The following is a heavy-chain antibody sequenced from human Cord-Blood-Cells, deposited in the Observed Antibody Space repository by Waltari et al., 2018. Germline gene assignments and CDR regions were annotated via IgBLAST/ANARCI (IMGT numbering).Heavy chain of an antibody. J-gene: IGHJ4*02. V-gene: IGHV1-69*01. Sequence: QVQLVQSGAEVKKPGSSVKASCKASGGIFSSYAISWVRQAPGQGLEWMGGIIPIFGTANYAQKFQGRVTITADESTSTAYMELSSLRSEDTAVYYCARDTDYGGNSVDYFDYWGQGTLVTVSS. D-gene: IGHD4-17*01. CDR1: GGIFSSYA. CDR2: IIPIFGTA. CDR3: ARDTDYGGNSVDYFDY.